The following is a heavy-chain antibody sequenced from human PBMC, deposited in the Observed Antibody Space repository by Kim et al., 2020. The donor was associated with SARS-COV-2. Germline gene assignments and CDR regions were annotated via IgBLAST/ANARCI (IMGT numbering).Heavy chain of an antibody. CDR1: GFTFSSYA. D-gene: IGHD3-3*01. CDR2: ISGSGGST. V-gene: IGHV3-23*01. Sequence: GGSLRLSCAASGFTFSSYAMSWVRQAPGKGLEWVSAISGSGGSTYYADSVKGRFTISRDNSKNTLYLQMNSLRAEDTAVYYCAKVPEDFAGVVIFFDYWGQGTLVTVSS. J-gene: IGHJ4*02. CDR3: AKVPEDFAGVVIFFDY.